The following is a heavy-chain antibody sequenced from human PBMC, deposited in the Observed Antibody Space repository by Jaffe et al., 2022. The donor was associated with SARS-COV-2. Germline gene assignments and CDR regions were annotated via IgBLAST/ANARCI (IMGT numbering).Heavy chain of an antibody. D-gene: IGHD2-2*01. CDR1: GFTFSSYG. Sequence: QVQLVESGGGVVQPGRSLKLSCAASGFTFSSYGMHWVRQAPGQGLEWVAFIRYDGNKKYYGDSVKGRFTISRDNSKNTLFLEMNSLGAEDTAVYYCVRKSWEVVAVATYWFFDLWGRGTLVTVSS. CDR2: IRYDGNKK. V-gene: IGHV3-33*01. CDR3: VRKSWEVVAVATYWFFDL. J-gene: IGHJ2*01.